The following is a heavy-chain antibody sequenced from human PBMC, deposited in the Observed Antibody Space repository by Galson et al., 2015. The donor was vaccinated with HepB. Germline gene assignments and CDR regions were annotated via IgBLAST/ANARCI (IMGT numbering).Heavy chain of an antibody. CDR3: GRDYVGFCSSTSCPIEY. J-gene: IGHJ4*02. CDR1: GFTFTTFG. CDR2: IWNDGSRK. V-gene: IGHV3-33*01. D-gene: IGHD2-2*01. Sequence: SLRLSCAASGFTFTTFGMHWVRQAPGKGLEWVAVIWNDGSRKYYVDSVKGRFTVSRDNSENTLYLQMNSLRAEDTAVYYCGRDYVGFCSSTSCPIEYWGQGTLVTVSS.